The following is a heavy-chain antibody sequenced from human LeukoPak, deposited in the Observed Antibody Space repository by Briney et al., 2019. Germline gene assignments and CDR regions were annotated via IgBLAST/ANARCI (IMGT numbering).Heavy chain of an antibody. J-gene: IGHJ4*02. V-gene: IGHV3-30*18. Sequence: GGSLRLSCVGSGFTFSDYAVHWVRQAPSKGLEWVAVASHDEVGKQFADSVKGRFTLSRDNSRDSVHLQMNRLRDEDTGVYYCAKDRGYGEHEPFESWGQGSLVAVSS. D-gene: IGHD4-17*01. CDR3: AKDRGYGEHEPFES. CDR1: GFTFSDYA. CDR2: ASHDEVGK.